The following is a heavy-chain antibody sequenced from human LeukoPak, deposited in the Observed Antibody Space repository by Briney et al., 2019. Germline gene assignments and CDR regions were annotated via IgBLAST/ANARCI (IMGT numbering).Heavy chain of an antibody. J-gene: IGHJ4*02. Sequence: GGSLRLSCAASGFTFSSYSMNWVRQAPGKGLEWVSSISSSSSYIYYADSVKGRFTISRDNAKNSLYLQMNSLRAEDTAVYYCARASVPAAIHEPFDYWGQGTLVTVSS. V-gene: IGHV3-21*01. D-gene: IGHD2-2*02. CDR3: ARASVPAAIHEPFDY. CDR2: ISSSSSYI. CDR1: GFTFSSYS.